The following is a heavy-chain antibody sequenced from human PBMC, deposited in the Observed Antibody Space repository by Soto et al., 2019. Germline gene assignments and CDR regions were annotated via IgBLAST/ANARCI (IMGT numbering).Heavy chain of an antibody. V-gene: IGHV1-69*05. CDR3: ARDLPGATTWSFDY. D-gene: IGHD1-26*01. CDR1: GGTFSSDA. CDR2: IIPIFGTA. J-gene: IGHJ4*02. Sequence: GASVKVSCKASGGTFSSDAISWVRQAPRQGLEWMGGIIPIFGTANYAQKFQGRVTITTDESTSTAYMELSSLRSEDTVVYYCARDLPGATTWSFDYWGQGTLVTVSS.